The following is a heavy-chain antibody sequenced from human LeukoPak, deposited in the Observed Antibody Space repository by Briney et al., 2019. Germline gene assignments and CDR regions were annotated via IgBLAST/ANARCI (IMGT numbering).Heavy chain of an antibody. Sequence: SETLSLTCTVSGGSISSGDYYWSWIRQPPGKGLEWIGYIYYIGSTYYNPSLKSRVTISVDTSKSQFSLKLSSVTAADTAVYYCAREYSSGWLLNWGQGTLVTVSS. CDR2: IYYIGST. J-gene: IGHJ4*02. V-gene: IGHV4-30-4*01. CDR3: AREYSSGWLLN. D-gene: IGHD6-19*01. CDR1: GGSISSGDYY.